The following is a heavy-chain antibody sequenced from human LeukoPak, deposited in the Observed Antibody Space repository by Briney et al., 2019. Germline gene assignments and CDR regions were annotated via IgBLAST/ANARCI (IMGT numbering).Heavy chain of an antibody. J-gene: IGHJ4*02. V-gene: IGHV3-30-3*01. CDR3: AALPTGYQNFDY. D-gene: IGHD3-9*01. Sequence: GGSLRLSCAASGFSFSSYAFHWVRQAPGKGLEWVAVISYDGTNQYYADSVKGRFTISRDDAKNSLYLQMNSLRAEDTAVYYCAALPTGYQNFDYWGQGTLVTVSS. CDR2: ISYDGTNQ. CDR1: GFSFSSYA.